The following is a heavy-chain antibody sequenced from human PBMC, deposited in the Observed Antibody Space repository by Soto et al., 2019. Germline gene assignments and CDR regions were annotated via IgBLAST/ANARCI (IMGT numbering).Heavy chain of an antibody. CDR2: ISGSGRST. Sequence: PGGSLRLSCAASGFTFSSYAVNWVRQAPGKGLEWVSGISGSGRSTNYADSVKGRFTISRDNSKNTLYLQMNTLRAEDTAVYYCAKDGGVSGSWLDYWGQGTLVTVSS. CDR1: GFTFSSYA. CDR3: AKDGGVSGSWLDY. J-gene: IGHJ4*02. D-gene: IGHD6-13*01. V-gene: IGHV3-23*01.